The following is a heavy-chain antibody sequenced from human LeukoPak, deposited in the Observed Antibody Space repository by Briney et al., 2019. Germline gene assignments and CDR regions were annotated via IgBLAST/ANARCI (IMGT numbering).Heavy chain of an antibody. J-gene: IGHJ4*02. Sequence: GGSLRLSCAASGLTFSSYNMNWVRQAPGKGLEWVSFISSSSNYIYYTDSVKGRFTISRDNAKNSLFLQMNSLRAEDTAVYYCARGTPTTRDFDYWGQGTLVTVSS. D-gene: IGHD4-11*01. V-gene: IGHV3-21*01. CDR2: ISSSSNYI. CDR3: ARGTPTTRDFDY. CDR1: GLTFSSYN.